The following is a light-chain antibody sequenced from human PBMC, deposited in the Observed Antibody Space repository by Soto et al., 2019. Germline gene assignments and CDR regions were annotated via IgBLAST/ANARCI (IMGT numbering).Light chain of an antibody. CDR1: QGISNY. CDR2: AAS. Sequence: DIQMTQSPSSLSASVGDRVTITCRASQGISNYLAWYQQKPGKVPKLLIYAASTLQSGVPSRFSGSGSGTDFTLNISSPQPEDVATYYCQKYNSAPPFTFGPGTKVDIK. V-gene: IGKV1-27*01. J-gene: IGKJ3*01. CDR3: QKYNSAPPFT.